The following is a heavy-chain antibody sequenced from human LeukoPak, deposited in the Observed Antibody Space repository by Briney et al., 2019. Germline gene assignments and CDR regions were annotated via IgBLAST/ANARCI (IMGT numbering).Heavy chain of an antibody. CDR1: VGSISSYY. J-gene: IGHJ3*02. Sequence: SETLSLTCTVSVGSISSYYWSWIRQPPGKGLEWIGYIYYSGSTNYNPSLKSRVTISVDTSKNQFSLKLSSVTAADTAVYYCARDKWGVRGRFFDIWGQGTMVTVSS. CDR2: IYYSGST. D-gene: IGHD3-10*01. CDR3: ARDKWGVRGRFFDI. V-gene: IGHV4-59*01.